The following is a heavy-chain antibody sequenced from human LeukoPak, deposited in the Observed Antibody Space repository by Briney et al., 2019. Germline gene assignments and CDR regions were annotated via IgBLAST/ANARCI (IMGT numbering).Heavy chain of an antibody. CDR1: GYTFTSYD. CDR3: ARRLYGDDPPYYYGMDV. D-gene: IGHD4-17*01. V-gene: IGHV1-8*01. J-gene: IGHJ6*02. CDR2: MNPNTGNT. Sequence: ASVKVSCKASGYTFTSYDINWVRQATGQRLEWMGWMNPNTGNTGYAQKFQGRVTMTRNTSMRTAYMELSSLRSEDTAVYYCARRLYGDDPPYYYGMDVWGQGTTITVSS.